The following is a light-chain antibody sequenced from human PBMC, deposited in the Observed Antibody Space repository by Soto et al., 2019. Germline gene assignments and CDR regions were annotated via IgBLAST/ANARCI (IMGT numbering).Light chain of an antibody. V-gene: IGKV1-5*03. CDR1: QTISSW. CDR2: KAS. CDR3: QHYNSYSEA. J-gene: IGKJ1*01. Sequence: DIQMTQSPSNLSGNLADRVTITCLASQTISSWLAWYQQKPGKAPKLLIYKASTLKSGVPSRFSGSGSGTEFTLTISSLQPDDFATYYCQHYNSYSEAFGQGTKVDI.